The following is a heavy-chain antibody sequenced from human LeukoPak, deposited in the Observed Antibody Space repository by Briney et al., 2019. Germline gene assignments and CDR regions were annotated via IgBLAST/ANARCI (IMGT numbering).Heavy chain of an antibody. D-gene: IGHD6-13*01. V-gene: IGHV3-21*01. Sequence: GGSLRLSCAASGLSFSSYSMNWVRQAPGKGLEWVSSISSSSSHKYYADSVKGRFTISRDNAKNSLYLQMNSLRAEDTAVYYCARRPASRIAARGDYWGQGILVTVSS. J-gene: IGHJ4*02. CDR2: ISSSSSHK. CDR1: GLSFSSYS. CDR3: ARRPASRIAARGDY.